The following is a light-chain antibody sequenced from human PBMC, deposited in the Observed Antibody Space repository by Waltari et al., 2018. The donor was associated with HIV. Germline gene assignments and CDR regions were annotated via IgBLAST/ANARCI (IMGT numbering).Light chain of an antibody. V-gene: IGLV2-14*01. CDR1: SSYVGGYNY. J-gene: IGLJ2*01. CDR3: SSYTGSSAHVV. CDR2: EVS. Sequence: QSALTQPASVSGSPGQSITISCTGTSSYVGGYNYVSWYQQPPGKAPKLMIYEVSNRPSGVSNRFSGSKSGNTASLTISGLQAEDEADYYCSSYTGSSAHVVFGGGTKLTVL.